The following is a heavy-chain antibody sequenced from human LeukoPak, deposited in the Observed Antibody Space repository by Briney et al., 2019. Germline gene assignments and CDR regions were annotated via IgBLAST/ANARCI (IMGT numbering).Heavy chain of an antibody. CDR2: INPNSGGT. V-gene: IGHV1-2*02. J-gene: IGHJ4*02. Sequence: ASVKVSCKASGYTFTGYYMHWVRQTPGQGLEWMGWINPNSGGTNYAQKFQGRVTMTRDTSISTAYMELSRLRSDDTAVYYCARVRGGRGYSYGSPYWGQGTLVTVSS. CDR3: ARVRGGRGYSYGSPY. CDR1: GYTFTGYY. D-gene: IGHD5-18*01.